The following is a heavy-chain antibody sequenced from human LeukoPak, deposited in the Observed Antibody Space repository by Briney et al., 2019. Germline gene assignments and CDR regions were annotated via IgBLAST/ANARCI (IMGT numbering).Heavy chain of an antibody. D-gene: IGHD5-24*01. J-gene: IGHJ5*01. V-gene: IGHV1-69*05. CDR2: IILIFGTA. CDR3: ARGDGYGYNWFDS. Sequence: SVKVSCKAFGGTFSNYAISWVRQAPGQGLEWMGRIILIFGTANYAQKFQGRVTITTDESTSTTYMELSSLRSEDTAVYYCARGDGYGYNWFDSWGQGTLVTVSS. CDR1: GGTFSNYA.